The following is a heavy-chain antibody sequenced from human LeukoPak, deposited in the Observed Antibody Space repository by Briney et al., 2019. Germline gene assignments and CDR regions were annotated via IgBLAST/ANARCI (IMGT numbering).Heavy chain of an antibody. CDR2: IYYSGST. CDR1: GGSISSSSYY. Sequence: PSETLSLTCTVSGGSISSSSYYWGWIRQPPGKALEWIGSIYYSGSTYYNPSLKSRVTISVDTSKNQFSLKLSSVTAADTAVYYCARHGSDSNYAWYFDLWGRGTLVTVSS. V-gene: IGHV4-39*01. CDR3: ARHGSDSNYAWYFDL. J-gene: IGHJ2*01. D-gene: IGHD4-11*01.